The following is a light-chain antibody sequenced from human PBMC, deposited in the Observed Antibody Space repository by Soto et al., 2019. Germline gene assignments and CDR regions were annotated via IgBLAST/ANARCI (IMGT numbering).Light chain of an antibody. CDR3: QQYGTSPWT. CDR2: GAS. V-gene: IGKV3-20*01. J-gene: IGKJ1*01. Sequence: TVLTQSPGTLSLSPGDSASLACRASQSVSSSFFAWYQQKPGQPPRLLIYGASTRATGIPDRFSGSGSGTDVTLTISGLEPEDWAMNYCQQYGTSPWTVGQGTKGEIK. CDR1: QSVSSSF.